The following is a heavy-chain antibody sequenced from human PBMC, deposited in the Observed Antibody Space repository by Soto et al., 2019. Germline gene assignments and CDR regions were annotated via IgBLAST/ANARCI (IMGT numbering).Heavy chain of an antibody. V-gene: IGHV3-48*01. CDR2: INSGSTSV. J-gene: IGHJ4*02. CDR3: ASSASPDAY. D-gene: IGHD1-26*01. CDR1: GFTFNSYS. Sequence: EVQLVKSGGGLVQPGGSLRLSCVASGFTFNSYSMNWVRQAPGKGLEWISYINSGSTSVFYADSVKGRFTISRDNAKNSLYLQMNSLRAEDTAVYYCASSASPDAYWGQGTLVTVSS.